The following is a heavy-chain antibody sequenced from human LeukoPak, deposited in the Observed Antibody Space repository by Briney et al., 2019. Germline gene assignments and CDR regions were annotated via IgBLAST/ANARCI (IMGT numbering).Heavy chain of an antibody. J-gene: IGHJ4*02. CDR1: GFTFSSYG. D-gene: IGHD5-24*01. V-gene: IGHV3-33*01. CDR2: IWYDGSNK. Sequence: GGSLRLSCAASGFTFSSYGMHWVRQAPGKGLEWVAVIWYDGSNKYYADSVKGRFTISRDNSKNTLYLQMNSLRAEDTAVYYCARDLRWPPRYFDYWGQGTLVTVSS. CDR3: ARDLRWPPRYFDY.